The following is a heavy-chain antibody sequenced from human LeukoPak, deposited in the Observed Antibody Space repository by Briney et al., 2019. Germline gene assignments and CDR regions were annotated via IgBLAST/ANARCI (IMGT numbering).Heavy chain of an antibody. CDR1: GYTFTASY. J-gene: IGHJ4*02. Sequence: ASVKVSCKASGYTFTASYIHWVRQAPGQGLEWMGWINPSSGATNSAQKFQGRVTITADESTSTAYMELSSLRSEDTAVYYCARLIYDSSGYNYWGQGTLVTVSS. CDR3: ARLIYDSSGYNY. V-gene: IGHV1-2*02. D-gene: IGHD3-22*01. CDR2: INPSSGAT.